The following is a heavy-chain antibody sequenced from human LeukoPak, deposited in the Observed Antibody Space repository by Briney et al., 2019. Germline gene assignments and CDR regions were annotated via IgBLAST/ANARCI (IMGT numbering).Heavy chain of an antibody. CDR2: ISSSSSYI. J-gene: IGHJ4*02. Sequence: PGGSLRLSCAASGFTFSSYSMNWVRQAPEKGLEWVSSISSSSSYIYYADSVKGRFTISRDNAKKSLYLQMNSLRDEDTAVYYCARDFFAFGGVIALLDYWGQGTLVTVSS. V-gene: IGHV3-21*01. CDR1: GFTFSSYS. CDR3: ARDFFAFGGVIALLDY. D-gene: IGHD3-16*02.